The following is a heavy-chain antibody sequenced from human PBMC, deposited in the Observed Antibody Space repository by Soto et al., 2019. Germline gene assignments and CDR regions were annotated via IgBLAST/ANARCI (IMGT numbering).Heavy chain of an antibody. CDR3: ATLSGYDWGGAFYI. V-gene: IGHV2-5*02. Sequence: QITLKESGPTLVKPTQTLTLTCTFTGFSLSTSGVGVGWNRQPPGKALEWLALIYWDDDKRYSPSLKSRLTITKDTSKIHVVLTMTNMDPVDTATYYCATLSGYDWGGAFYIWGQGTIVTFSS. CDR2: IYWDDDK. J-gene: IGHJ3*02. D-gene: IGHD5-12*01. CDR1: GFSLSTSGVG.